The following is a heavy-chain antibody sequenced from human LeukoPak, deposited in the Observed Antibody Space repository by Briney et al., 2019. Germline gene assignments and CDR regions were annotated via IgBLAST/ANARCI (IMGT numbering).Heavy chain of an antibody. D-gene: IGHD6-13*01. CDR3: ASLGSAAGDY. V-gene: IGHV4-4*07. CDR1: LGSISSYY. J-gene: IGHJ4*02. CDR2: IYTRGGT. Sequence: SETLSLTCTVSLGSISSYYWSWIQQPAGKGLEWIGRIYTRGGTNDNPSLKSRGNMSVDTSKNQFSLKLSSVTAVDPAVYYWASLGSAAGDYWGQGTLVTVSS.